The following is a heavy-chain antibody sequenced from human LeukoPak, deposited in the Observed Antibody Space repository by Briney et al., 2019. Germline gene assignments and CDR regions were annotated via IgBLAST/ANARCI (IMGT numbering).Heavy chain of an antibody. CDR1: GGSISSYY. CDR3: ARAPNYYDSSGYYDEAYWFDP. J-gene: IGHJ5*02. D-gene: IGHD3-22*01. CDR2: IYYSGST. Sequence: SETLSLTCIVSGGSISSYYWSWIRQPPGKGLEWIGYIYYSGSTNYNPSLKSRVTISVDTSKNQFSLKLSSVTAADTAVYYCARAPNYYDSSGYYDEAYWFDPWGQGTLVTVSS. V-gene: IGHV4-59*01.